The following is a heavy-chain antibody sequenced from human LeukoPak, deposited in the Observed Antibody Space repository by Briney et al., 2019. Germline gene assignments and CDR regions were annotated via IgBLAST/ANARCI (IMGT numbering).Heavy chain of an antibody. D-gene: IGHD3-10*01. J-gene: IGHJ3*02. V-gene: IGHV3-21*01. Sequence: GGSLRLSCTASGFTFTSYGMNWVRQVPGKGLEWVSFIDTSGSYIYYGDSLKGRVTISRDNAKNSLYLQMNGLRAEDTAVYYCARGRSITLLRGVAMSDGFDIWGQGAMVTVSS. CDR1: GFTFTSYG. CDR2: IDTSGSYI. CDR3: ARGRSITLLRGVAMSDGFDI.